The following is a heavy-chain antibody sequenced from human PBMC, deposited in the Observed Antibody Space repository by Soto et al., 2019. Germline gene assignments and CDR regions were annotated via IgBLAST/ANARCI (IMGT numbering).Heavy chain of an antibody. CDR1: GFTFSSYW. CDR3: ARLPDKSPQN. V-gene: IGHV3-74*01. D-gene: IGHD2-15*01. Sequence: EVQLVESGGGLVQPGGSLRLSCAASGFTFSSYWMHWVRQAPGKGLVWVSSISTDASSTSYADPVKGRFTISRDNAKNTLYLQMNSVRAEDTAVYYCARLPDKSPQNWDQGNLVIVPP. CDR2: ISTDASST. J-gene: IGHJ1*01.